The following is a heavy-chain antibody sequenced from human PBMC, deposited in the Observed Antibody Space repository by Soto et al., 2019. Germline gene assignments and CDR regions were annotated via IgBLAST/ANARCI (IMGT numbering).Heavy chain of an antibody. CDR1: GFSFTSYN. D-gene: IGHD5-12*01. CDR2: ISRSSSSI. J-gene: IGHJ4*02. Sequence: EVQLVESGGGLVQPGESLRLSCAASGFSFTSYNMNWVRQAPGKGLEWVSYISRSSSSIYYADSVKGRFTISRDNGKNSLYLQMNSLRADDTAVYYCAREDGRGYNVYDSWGQGTQVTVSS. CDR3: AREDGRGYNVYDS. V-gene: IGHV3-48*01.